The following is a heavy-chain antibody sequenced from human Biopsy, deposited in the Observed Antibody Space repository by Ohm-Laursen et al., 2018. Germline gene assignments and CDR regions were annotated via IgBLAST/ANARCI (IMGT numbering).Heavy chain of an antibody. Sequence: SLRLSCAASGFTFSSHAMTWVRQAPGKGLEWVSYITSSSTYINYVDSVKGRFTISRDNAENSLYLQMNSLRTEDSAFYYCARDTGTMVRGVLYQWGQGTQVTVSS. CDR2: ITSSSTYI. V-gene: IGHV3-21*05. CDR3: ARDTGTMVRGVLYQ. J-gene: IGHJ4*02. CDR1: GFTFSSHA. D-gene: IGHD3-10*01.